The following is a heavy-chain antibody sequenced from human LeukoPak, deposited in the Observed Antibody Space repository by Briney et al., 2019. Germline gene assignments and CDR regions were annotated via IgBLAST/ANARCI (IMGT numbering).Heavy chain of an antibody. J-gene: IGHJ3*02. CDR2: ISWNSGSI. V-gene: IGHV3-9*01. D-gene: IGHD3-10*01. Sequence: GGSLRLSCAASGFTFDDYAMHWVRQAPGKGLEWVSGISWNSGSIGYADSVKGRFTISRDNAKNSLYLQMNSLRAEDTALYYCAKDTIHGYYGSGSYFRAFDIWGQGTMVTVSS. CDR1: GFTFDDYA. CDR3: AKDTIHGYYGSGSYFRAFDI.